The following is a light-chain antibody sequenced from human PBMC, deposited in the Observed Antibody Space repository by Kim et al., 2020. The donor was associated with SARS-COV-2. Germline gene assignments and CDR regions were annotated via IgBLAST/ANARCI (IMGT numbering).Light chain of an antibody. CDR2: KIS. V-gene: IGKV2-24*01. CDR1: QSRVHRDGNTY. CDR3: VEATLLPHS. Sequence: QPASISCRSSQSRVHRDGNTYLRWLHQRPGQSPRLLIYKISNRFSGVPDRFSGSGAGSDFTRRISSVEPEDVGVYYCVEATLLPHSFGQGTKLEI. J-gene: IGKJ2*03.